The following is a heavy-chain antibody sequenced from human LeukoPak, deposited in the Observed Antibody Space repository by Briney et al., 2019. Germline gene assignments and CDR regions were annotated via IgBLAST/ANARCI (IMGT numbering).Heavy chain of an antibody. CDR2: IYYSGST. J-gene: IGHJ4*02. V-gene: IGHV4-59*12. CDR1: GGSISSYY. Sequence: PSETLSLTCTVSGGSISSYYWSWIRQPPGKGLEWIGYIYYSGSTNYNPTLKSRVTISVDTSKNQFSLKLSSVTAADTAVYYCARASYCSGGSCYVFDYWGQGTLVTVSS. CDR3: ARASYCSGGSCYVFDY. D-gene: IGHD2-15*01.